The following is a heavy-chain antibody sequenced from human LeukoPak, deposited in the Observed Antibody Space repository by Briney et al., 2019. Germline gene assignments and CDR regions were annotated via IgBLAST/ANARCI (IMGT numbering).Heavy chain of an antibody. V-gene: IGHV1-18*01. CDR1: GYTFTSYG. D-gene: IGHD3-3*01. CDR2: ISAYNGNT. CDR3: ARFLEPPVYMDV. Sequence: ASVKVPCKASGYTFTSYGISWVRQAPGQGLEWMGWISAYNGNTNYAQKLQGRVTMTTDTSTSTAYMELRSLRSDDTAVYYCARFLEPPVYMDVWGKGTTVTVSS. J-gene: IGHJ6*03.